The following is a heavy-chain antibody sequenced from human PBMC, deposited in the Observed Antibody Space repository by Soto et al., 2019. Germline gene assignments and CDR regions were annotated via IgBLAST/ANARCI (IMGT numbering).Heavy chain of an antibody. D-gene: IGHD6-19*01. Sequence: PGGSLRLSCAASGFTFSSYSMNWVRQAPGKGLEWVSSISSSSSYIYYADSVKGRFTISRDNAKNSLYLQMNSLRAEDTAVYYCAREGVWSSGWYAPYYYYGMDVWGQGTTVTVSS. J-gene: IGHJ6*02. CDR1: GFTFSSYS. CDR2: ISSSSSYI. CDR3: AREGVWSSGWYAPYYYYGMDV. V-gene: IGHV3-21*01.